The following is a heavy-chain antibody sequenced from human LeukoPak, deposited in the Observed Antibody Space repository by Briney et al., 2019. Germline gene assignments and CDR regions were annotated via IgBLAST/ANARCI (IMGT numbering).Heavy chain of an antibody. Sequence: GASVKLSCRASGYTFTSHYIHWVRQAPGQGLEWMGRISPSGGSTSYTQKFQGRVTVTKDTSTSTVYMELSSLRSEDTAVYFCARDVGSGWFTLDYWGQGTLVSVSS. CDR2: ISPSGGST. CDR3: ARDVGSGWFTLDY. D-gene: IGHD6-19*01. CDR1: GYTFTSHY. J-gene: IGHJ4*02. V-gene: IGHV1-46*01.